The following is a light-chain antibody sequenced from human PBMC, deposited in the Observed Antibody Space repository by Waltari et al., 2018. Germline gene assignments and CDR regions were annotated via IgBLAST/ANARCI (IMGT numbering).Light chain of an antibody. V-gene: IGKV1D-12*01. CDR3: QQPYTFPYT. CDR2: AVS. J-gene: IGKJ2*01. Sequence: DIQMTQSPSSVSASVGDRVTITCRASQSIVKWLAWYQQMPGKAPKLIVYAVSNLQSGVSPRFSGSGSGTDFTLTIVNLQPEDFATYYCQQPYTFPYTFGQGTKLGIK. CDR1: QSIVKW.